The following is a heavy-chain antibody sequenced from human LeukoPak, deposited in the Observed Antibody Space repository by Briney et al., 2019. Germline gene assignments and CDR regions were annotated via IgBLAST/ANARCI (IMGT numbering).Heavy chain of an antibody. CDR3: AKAGPYYYDSSGYYYYYYYYMDV. CDR2: ISSSSSYI. D-gene: IGHD3-22*01. V-gene: IGHV3-21*04. J-gene: IGHJ6*03. CDR1: GFTFSSYS. Sequence: GGSLRLSCAASGFTFSSYSMNWVRQAPGKGLEWVSSISSSSSYIYYADSVKGRFTISRDNAKNSLYLQMNSLRAEDTAVYYCAKAGPYYYDSSGYYYYYYYYMDVWGKGTTVTVSS.